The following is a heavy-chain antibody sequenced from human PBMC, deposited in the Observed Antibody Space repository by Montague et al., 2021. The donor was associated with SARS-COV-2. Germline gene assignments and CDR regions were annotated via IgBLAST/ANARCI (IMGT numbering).Heavy chain of an antibody. CDR3: AKSIGHFYASGSYLYDY. V-gene: IGHV3-23*03. CDR2: IYSGSSRA. D-gene: IGHD3-10*01. CDR1: GFTFSSYA. Sequence: SLSLSWSASGFTFSSYAMSWVRQAPGRGLEWVSLIYSGSSRAYYGDSVKGRFTISRDDSKSILYLEMRRLRAEDTALYYCAKSIGHFYASGSYLYDYWGQGTLVTVSS. J-gene: IGHJ4*02.